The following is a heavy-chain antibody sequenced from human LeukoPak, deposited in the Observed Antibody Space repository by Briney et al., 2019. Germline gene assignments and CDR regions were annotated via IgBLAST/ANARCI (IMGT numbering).Heavy chain of an antibody. D-gene: IGHD3-22*01. CDR3: ARVISPTYYYDSSVNYFDY. V-gene: IGHV3-66*01. CDR2: IYSGGST. J-gene: IGHJ4*02. CDR1: GGSISSSSYY. Sequence: ETLSLTCTVSGGSISSSSYYWGWIRQPPGKGLEWVSVIYSGGSTYYADSVKGRFTISRDNSKNTLYLQMNSLRAEDTAVYYCARVISPTYYYDSSVNYFDYWGQGTLVTVSS.